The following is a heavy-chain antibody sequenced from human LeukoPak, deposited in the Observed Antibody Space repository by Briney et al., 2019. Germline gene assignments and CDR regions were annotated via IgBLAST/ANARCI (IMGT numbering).Heavy chain of an antibody. CDR3: ARGTPYYDFWSGYHSIDY. CDR2: INHSGST. J-gene: IGHJ4*02. Sequence: SETLSPTCAVYGGSFSGYYWSWIRQPPGKGLEWIGEINHSGSTNYNPSLKSRVTISVDTSKNQFSLKLSSVTAADTAVYYCARGTPYYDFWSGYHSIDYWGQGTLVTVSS. V-gene: IGHV4-34*01. D-gene: IGHD3-3*01. CDR1: GGSFSGYY.